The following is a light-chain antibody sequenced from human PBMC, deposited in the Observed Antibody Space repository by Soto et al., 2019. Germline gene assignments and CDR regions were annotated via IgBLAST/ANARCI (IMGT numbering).Light chain of an antibody. Sequence: EIVMTQSPAILSVSPGDRATLSCRASQSVSSNLAWYQQKPGQAPRLLIYGASTRATGIPARFSGSGSGTEFTLTISSLQSEDFAVYYCQHYDIWPPRTFGQGTKVEIK. CDR3: QHYDIWPPRT. CDR1: QSVSSN. J-gene: IGKJ1*01. V-gene: IGKV3-15*01. CDR2: GAS.